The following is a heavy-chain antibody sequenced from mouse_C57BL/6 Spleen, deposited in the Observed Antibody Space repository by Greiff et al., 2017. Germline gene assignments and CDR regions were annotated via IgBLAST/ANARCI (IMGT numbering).Heavy chain of an antibody. CDR2: IYPGSGST. Sequence: QVQLQQPGAELVKPGASVKMSCKASGYTFTSYWITWVKQRPGQGLEWIGDIYPGSGSTNYNEKFKSKATLTVDTSSSTASMQLSSLTSEDSAVYYCAFNYYGSSHWYFDVWGTGTTVTVSS. J-gene: IGHJ1*03. D-gene: IGHD1-1*01. CDR3: AFNYYGSSHWYFDV. CDR1: GYTFTSYW. V-gene: IGHV1-55*01.